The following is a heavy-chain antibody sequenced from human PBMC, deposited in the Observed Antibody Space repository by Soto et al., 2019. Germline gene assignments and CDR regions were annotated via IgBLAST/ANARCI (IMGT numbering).Heavy chain of an antibody. D-gene: IGHD3-10*01. J-gene: IGHJ6*02. Sequence: RASVKVSCKTSGYTFTAYDIYWVRQAPGQGLEWMGWIRAYNGDTNYAQKFQTRVTMTTDKSTDTAYMDLRSLTSDDTAIYYCARAGAAPYYYYGLDVWGQGTTVTVSS. V-gene: IGHV1-18*01. CDR2: IRAYNGDT. CDR1: GYTFTAYD. CDR3: ARAGAAPYYYYGLDV.